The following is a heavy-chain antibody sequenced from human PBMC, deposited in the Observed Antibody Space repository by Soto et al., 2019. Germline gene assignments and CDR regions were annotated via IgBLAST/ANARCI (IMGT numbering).Heavy chain of an antibody. CDR1: EFTFSSYS. D-gene: IGHD2-15*01. Sequence: PGGSLRLSCAAPEFTFSSYSMNCVRHAPKKRMEWVSSISSSSSYIYYADSVKGRFTISRDNAKNSLFLQMNSLRAEDTAVYYIARDSCSPEPRYYYYYYGMDVWGQGTTVPVSS. J-gene: IGHJ6*02. V-gene: IGHV3-21*01. CDR3: ARDSCSPEPRYYYYYYGMDV. CDR2: ISSSSSYI.